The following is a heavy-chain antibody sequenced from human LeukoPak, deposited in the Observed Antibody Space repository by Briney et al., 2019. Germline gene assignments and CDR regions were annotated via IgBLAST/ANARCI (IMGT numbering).Heavy chain of an antibody. V-gene: IGHV3-23*01. CDR1: GFTLSSYA. CDR3: ANWGLRGYSYGYGDY. CDR2: ISGSGGST. Sequence: PGGSLRLSCAASGFTLSSYAMSWVRQAPGKGLEWVSAISGSGGSTYYADSVKGRFTISRDDSKNTLYLQMNSLRAEDTAVYYCANWGLRGYSYGYGDYWGQGTLVTVSS. D-gene: IGHD5-18*01. J-gene: IGHJ4*02.